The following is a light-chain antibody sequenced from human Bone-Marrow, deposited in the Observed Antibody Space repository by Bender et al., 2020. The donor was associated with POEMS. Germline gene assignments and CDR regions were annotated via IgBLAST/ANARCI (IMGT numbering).Light chain of an antibody. J-gene: IGLJ3*02. V-gene: IGLV2-14*03. CDR2: DDS. CDR3: SSSTTSTTRV. CDR1: SSDVGGYSF. Sequence: QSVLTQPASVSGSPGQSITISCTGTSSDVGGYSFVSWYQQHPGKAPKLMIFDDSDRPSGVSSRFSASKSGHTASLTISGLRADDEADYYCSSSTTSTTRVFGGGTRVTVL.